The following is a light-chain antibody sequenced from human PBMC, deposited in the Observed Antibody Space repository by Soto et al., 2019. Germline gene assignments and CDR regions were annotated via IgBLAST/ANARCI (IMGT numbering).Light chain of an antibody. V-gene: IGKV3-15*01. CDR1: QSVSSN. CDR2: GAS. Sequence: EIVMTQSPATLSVSPGERATLSCRASQSVSSNLAWYQQKPGQAPRLLIYGASNRATGIPARFSGSGSGTEFTLTISSLQSEDFAFYYCQQYNNWPLLTFGGGTKVEIK. J-gene: IGKJ4*01. CDR3: QQYNNWPLLT.